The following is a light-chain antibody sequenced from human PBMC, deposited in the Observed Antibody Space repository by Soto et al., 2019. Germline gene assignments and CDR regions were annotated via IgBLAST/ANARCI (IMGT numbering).Light chain of an antibody. CDR1: QSVSSY. Sequence: EIVLTQSPATLSLSPGERATLSCRASQSVSSYLAWYQQKPGQAPRLLIYDASNRPTGIPPRFSGSGSAPDFTLTISSLEPEDFAVYYCQQRSNWPPKYTFGQGTKLEIK. V-gene: IGKV3-11*01. J-gene: IGKJ2*01. CDR2: DAS. CDR3: QQRSNWPPKYT.